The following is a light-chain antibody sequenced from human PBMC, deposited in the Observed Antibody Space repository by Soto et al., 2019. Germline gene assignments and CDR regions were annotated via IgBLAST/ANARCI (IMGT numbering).Light chain of an antibody. Sequence: QSALTQPRSVSGSPGQSVTISCTGTSSDDGGYNYVSRYQQHPGKAPKLMIYDVSKRPSGVPDRFSGSKSGNTASLTISGLQAEDEADYYCCSYAGSYTFDVFGTGTKLTVL. CDR1: SSDDGGYNY. J-gene: IGLJ1*01. V-gene: IGLV2-11*01. CDR3: CSYAGSYTFDV. CDR2: DVS.